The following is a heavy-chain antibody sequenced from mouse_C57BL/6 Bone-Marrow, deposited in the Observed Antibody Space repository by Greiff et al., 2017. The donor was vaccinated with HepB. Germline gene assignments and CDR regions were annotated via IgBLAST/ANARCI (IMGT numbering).Heavy chain of an antibody. D-gene: IGHD1-1*01. J-gene: IGHJ4*01. CDR1: GFTFSSYT. Sequence: EVKLMESGGGLVKPGGSLKLSCAASGFTFSSYTMSWVRQTPEKRLEWVATISGGGGNTYYPDSVKGRFTISRDNAKNTLYLQMSSLRSEDTALYYCARHSSLYAMDYWGQGTSVTVSS. CDR2: ISGGGGNT. CDR3: ARHSSLYAMDY. V-gene: IGHV5-9*01.